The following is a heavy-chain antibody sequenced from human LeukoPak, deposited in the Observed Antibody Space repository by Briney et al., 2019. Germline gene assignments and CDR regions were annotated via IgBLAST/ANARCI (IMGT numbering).Heavy chain of an antibody. J-gene: IGHJ4*02. CDR2: ISGSGGST. V-gene: IGHV3-23*01. D-gene: IGHD1-26*01. CDR1: GFTFSSYA. Sequence: GGSLRLSCAASGFTFSSYAMSWVRQAPGKGRQWVSGISGSGGSTFYADSVKGRFTIPRDNSKNTLYLQLNTLRAEDTAVYYCAKSRSSGSYYDPFDYWGQGALVTVSS. CDR3: AKSRSSGSYYDPFDY.